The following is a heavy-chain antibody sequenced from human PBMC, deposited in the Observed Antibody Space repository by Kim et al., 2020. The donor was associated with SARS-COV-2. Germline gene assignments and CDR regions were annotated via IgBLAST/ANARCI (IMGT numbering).Heavy chain of an antibody. CDR1: GYTFTSYA. Sequence: ASVKVSCKASGYTFTSYAMHWVRQAPGQRLEWMGWINAGNGNTKYSQKFQGRVTITRDTSASTAYMELSSLRSEDTAVYYCARNPRGYCSSTSCYYYYYMDVWGKGNTVTVS. J-gene: IGHJ6*03. D-gene: IGHD2-2*01. CDR2: INAGNGNT. V-gene: IGHV1-3*01. CDR3: ARNPRGYCSSTSCYYYYYMDV.